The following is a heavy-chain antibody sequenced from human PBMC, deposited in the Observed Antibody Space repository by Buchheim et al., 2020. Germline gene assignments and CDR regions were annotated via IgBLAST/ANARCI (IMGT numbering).Heavy chain of an antibody. D-gene: IGHD6-13*01. CDR3: ARGRAAAHDY. Sequence: QVQLQQWGAGMLKPSETLSLTCAVYGGSFSGYYWSWIRQPPGKGLEWIGEINHSGSTNYNPSLKSRVTLPLDTSKNQFSPKLSAVTAADTAVYYCARGRAAAHDYWGQGTL. CDR2: INHSGST. J-gene: IGHJ4*02. CDR1: GGSFSGYY. V-gene: IGHV4-34*01.